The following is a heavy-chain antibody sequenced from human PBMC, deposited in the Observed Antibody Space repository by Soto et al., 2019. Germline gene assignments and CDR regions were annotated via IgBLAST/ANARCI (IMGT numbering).Heavy chain of an antibody. CDR2: IYWDDDK. V-gene: IGHV2-5*02. D-gene: IGHD4-17*01. J-gene: IGHJ4*02. CDR3: AHSPGATHFDS. Sequence: QITLKESGPTLVRPTQTLTLTCTFSGFSLSSSGVAVGWIRQPPGKALEWLALIYWDDDKRYSPSLKNRLSXPXXTSKNVVVLTMTNVDPMDTATYYCAHSPGATHFDSWGQGTLVTVSS. CDR1: GFSLSSSGVA.